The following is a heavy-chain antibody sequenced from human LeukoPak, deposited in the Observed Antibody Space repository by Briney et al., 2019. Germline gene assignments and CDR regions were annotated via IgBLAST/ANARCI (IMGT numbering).Heavy chain of an antibody. Sequence: SETLSLTCAVYGGSFSGYYWSWIRQPPGKGLEWIGEINHSGSTNYNPSLKSRVTISVDTSKNQFSLKLSSVTAADTAVYYCAIREYSYGYFYMDVWGKGTTVTVSS. CDR1: GGSFSGYY. D-gene: IGHD5-18*01. CDR2: INHSGST. CDR3: AIREYSYGYFYMDV. V-gene: IGHV4-34*01. J-gene: IGHJ6*03.